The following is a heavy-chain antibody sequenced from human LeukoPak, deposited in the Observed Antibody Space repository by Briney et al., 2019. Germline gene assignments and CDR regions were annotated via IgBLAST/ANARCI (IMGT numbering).Heavy chain of an antibody. J-gene: IGHJ4*02. CDR1: GFTLSSYS. CDR2: IKQDGSEK. D-gene: IGHD6-25*01. V-gene: IGHV3-7*03. Sequence: QSGGSLRLSCAASGFTLSSYSMNWVRQAPGKGLEWVANIKQDGSEKYYVDSVKGRFTISRDNAKNSLYLQMNSLRAEDTAVYYCARSSSRAAPLDYWGQGTLVTVSS. CDR3: ARSSSRAAPLDY.